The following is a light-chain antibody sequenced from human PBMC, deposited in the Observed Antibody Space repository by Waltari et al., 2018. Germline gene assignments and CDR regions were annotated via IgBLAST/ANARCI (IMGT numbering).Light chain of an antibody. CDR2: DAS. J-gene: IGKJ3*01. Sequence: AIQLTQSPSSLSASVGHRITITCRASQDIASALAWYVQKPGKAPQILIYDASTLEGGVPSRFSGSGSGTDFTLSISGLQPEDFATYYCQQFINYPLTFGPGTTVDIK. CDR1: QDIASA. CDR3: QQFINYPLT. V-gene: IGKV1D-13*01.